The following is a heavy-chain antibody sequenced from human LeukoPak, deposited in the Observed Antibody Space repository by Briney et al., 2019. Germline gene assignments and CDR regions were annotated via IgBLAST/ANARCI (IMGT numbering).Heavy chain of an antibody. Sequence: GASVTVSYKASGYTFSTYGISWVRQAPGQGLGWMGWISAYKGNTYYAQKLQGRVTMTTDTSTSTAYMELRSLRSDDTAIYYCARDLYYYGSGSYYDVFDVWGQGTMVTVSS. CDR2: ISAYKGNT. CDR3: ARDLYYYGSGSYYDVFDV. D-gene: IGHD3-10*01. V-gene: IGHV1-18*01. CDR1: GYTFSTYG. J-gene: IGHJ3*01.